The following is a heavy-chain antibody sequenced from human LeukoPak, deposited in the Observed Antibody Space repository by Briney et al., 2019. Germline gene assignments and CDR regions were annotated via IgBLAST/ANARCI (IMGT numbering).Heavy chain of an antibody. Sequence: GGSLRLSCSASGFTFSRYPMHWVRQAPGKGLEYVSAISGNGGSTYYADSVKGRFTISRDNSKNTLYLQMSSLRTEDTAIYYCVKALYDFWSGLDYWGQGTLVTVSS. D-gene: IGHD3-3*01. CDR2: ISGNGGST. CDR3: VKALYDFWSGLDY. J-gene: IGHJ4*02. V-gene: IGHV3-64D*09. CDR1: GFTFSRYP.